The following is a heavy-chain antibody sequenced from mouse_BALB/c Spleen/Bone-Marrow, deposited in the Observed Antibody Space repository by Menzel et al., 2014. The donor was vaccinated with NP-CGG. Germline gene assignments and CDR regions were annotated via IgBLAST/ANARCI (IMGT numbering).Heavy chain of an antibody. CDR1: GFSLTGYG. V-gene: IGHV2-9*02. J-gene: IGHJ2*01. CDR2: IWAGGST. D-gene: IGHD4-1*01. CDR3: ARERDLTLDY. Sequence: VMLVESGPGLVAPSQSLSITCTVSGFSLTGYGVHWVRQPPGKGLEWLGVIWAGGSTDYNSALMSRLSINKDNSKSQVFLKMNSLQTDDTAMYYCARERDLTLDYWGRGTTLTVSS.